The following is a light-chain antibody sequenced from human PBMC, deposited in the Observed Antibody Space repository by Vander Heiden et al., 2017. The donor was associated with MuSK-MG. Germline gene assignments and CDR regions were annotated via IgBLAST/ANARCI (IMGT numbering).Light chain of an antibody. CDR2: DAS. CDR1: QDISNY. CDR3: QQYDNLPSVFT. Sequence: DIQMTQSPSSLSASVGDRVTITCQASQDISNYLNWYQQKPGKAPKLLIYDASNLETGVPSRFSGSGSGTDFTFTISSLQPEDIATYYCQQYDNLPSVFTFGPGTKVDIK. V-gene: IGKV1-33*01. J-gene: IGKJ3*01.